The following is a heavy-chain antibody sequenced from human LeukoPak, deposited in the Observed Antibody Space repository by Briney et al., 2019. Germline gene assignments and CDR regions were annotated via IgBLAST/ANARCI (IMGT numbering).Heavy chain of an antibody. CDR1: GFTFSSYG. J-gene: IGHJ6*02. D-gene: IGHD6-19*01. V-gene: IGHV3-23*01. CDR2: VSGSGGRT. Sequence: PGGSLRLSCAASGFTFSSYGMHWVRQAPGKGLEWVSAVSGSGGRTYYTSSVQGRFTISRDNSKDTLYLEMNSLRAGDTAVYYCANQPGLYDNGWSTTYHFFGLDVWGQGTTVIVSS. CDR3: ANQPGLYDNGWSTTYHFFGLDV.